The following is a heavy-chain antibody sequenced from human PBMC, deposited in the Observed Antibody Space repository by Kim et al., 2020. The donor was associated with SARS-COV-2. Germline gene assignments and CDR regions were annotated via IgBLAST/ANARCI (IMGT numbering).Heavy chain of an antibody. CDR2: IYYSGST. V-gene: IGHV4-39*01. Sequence: SETLSLTCTVSGGSISSSSYYWGWIRQPPGKGLEWIGSIYYSGSTYYNPSLKSRVTISVDTSKNQFSLKLSSVTAADTAVYYCARGGGRNEFDPWGQGTL. D-gene: IGHD1-1*01. CDR1: GGSISSSSYY. J-gene: IGHJ5*02. CDR3: ARGGGRNEFDP.